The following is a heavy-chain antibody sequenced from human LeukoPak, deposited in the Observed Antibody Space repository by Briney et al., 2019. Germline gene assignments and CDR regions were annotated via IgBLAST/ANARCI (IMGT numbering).Heavy chain of an antibody. CDR2: ISWNSGSI. D-gene: IGHD6-13*01. V-gene: IGHV3-9*01. CDR3: AKDLRLTIAAVGQEFDY. Sequence: GRSLRLSCAASGFTFDDYAMHWVRQAPGKGLEWVSGISWNSGSIGYADSVKGRFTIARDNAKNSLYLQMNSLRAEDTALYYCAKDLRLTIAAVGQEFDYWGQGTLVTVSS. CDR1: GFTFDDYA. J-gene: IGHJ4*02.